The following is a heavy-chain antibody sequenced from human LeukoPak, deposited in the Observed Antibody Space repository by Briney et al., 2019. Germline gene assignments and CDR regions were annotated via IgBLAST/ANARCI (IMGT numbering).Heavy chain of an antibody. J-gene: IGHJ4*02. CDR2: IYTGGST. CDR1: AGSISSGSYY. CDR3: ARLAYAPSGGYSDY. D-gene: IGHD3-22*01. V-gene: IGHV4-61*02. Sequence: PSETLSLTCTVSAGSISSGSYYWSCIRQPAGKGLEWIERIYTGGSTNYNPSLKSRVTISVDTSKNQFSLKLSSVTAADTAVYYCARLAYAPSGGYSDYWGQGTLVTVSS.